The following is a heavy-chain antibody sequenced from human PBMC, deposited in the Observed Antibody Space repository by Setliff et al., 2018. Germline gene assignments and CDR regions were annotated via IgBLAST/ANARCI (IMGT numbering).Heavy chain of an antibody. Sequence: SETLSLTCSVSGGSISSGGFYWSWIRQSAGRGLEWIGHFHTGGATDYNLSLKSRVTISVDTSKNQFSLKLSSVTAADTAVYYCARGDFDIVVVVAADHNWFDPWGQGTLVTVSS. CDR1: GGSISSGGFY. J-gene: IGHJ5*02. V-gene: IGHV4-61*09. CDR3: ARGDFDIVVVVAADHNWFDP. D-gene: IGHD2-15*01. CDR2: FHTGGAT.